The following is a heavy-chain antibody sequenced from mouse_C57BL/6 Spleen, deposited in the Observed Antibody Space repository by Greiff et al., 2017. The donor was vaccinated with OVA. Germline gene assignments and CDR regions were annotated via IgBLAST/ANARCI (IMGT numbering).Heavy chain of an antibody. CDR2: INPNNGGT. J-gene: IGHJ4*01. CDR1: GYTFTDYY. CDR3: ARSPDCVLYAMDY. Sequence: EVQLQQSGPELVKPGASVKISCKASGYTFTDYYMNWVKQSHGKSLEWIGDINPNNGGTRYNQKFKGKATLTVDKSSSTAYMELRSLTSEDSAVYYCARSPDCVLYAMDYWGQGTSVTVSS. V-gene: IGHV1-26*01.